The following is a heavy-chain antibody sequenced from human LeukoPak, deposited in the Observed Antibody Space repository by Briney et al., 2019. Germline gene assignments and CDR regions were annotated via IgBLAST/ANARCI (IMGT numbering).Heavy chain of an antibody. V-gene: IGHV3-9*01. J-gene: IGHJ6*02. D-gene: IGHD2-2*01. Sequence: GGSLRLSCAASGFTFDDYAMHWVRQAPGKGLEWVSGISWDSGSIGYADSVKGRFTISRDNAKNSLYLQMNSLRDEDTALYYCTAPTEFIVVVPAANYYYYGMDVWRQGTTVTVSS. CDR2: ISWDSGSI. CDR3: TAPTEFIVVVPAANYYYYGMDV. CDR1: GFTFDDYA.